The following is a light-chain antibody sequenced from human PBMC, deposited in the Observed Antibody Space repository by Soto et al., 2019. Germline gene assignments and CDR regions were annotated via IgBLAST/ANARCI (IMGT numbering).Light chain of an antibody. CDR1: QSISSW. CDR2: KAS. CDR3: QQYNSYPYT. Sequence: DIQMTQSPSTLSASVGDRVTITCRASQSISSWLAWYQQKPGKAPKLLIYKASSLESGVPSRFSGSGSGTVFTLTISRLQPDDFATYYCQQYNSYPYTFGQATKGEIK. J-gene: IGKJ2*01. V-gene: IGKV1-5*03.